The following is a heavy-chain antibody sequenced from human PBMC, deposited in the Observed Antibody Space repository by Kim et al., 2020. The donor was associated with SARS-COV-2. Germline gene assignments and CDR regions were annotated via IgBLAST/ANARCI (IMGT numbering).Heavy chain of an antibody. CDR1: GFTFSNYA. CDR2: ITGSTGNT. D-gene: IGHD1-1*01. CDR3: AKDTYSNNWKPISWDY. V-gene: IGHV3-23*01. Sequence: GGSLRLSCAASGFTFSNYAMSWVRQASGKEPEWVSAITGSTGNTYYADSVKGRFTITRDNSKNTLFLQMNSLRADDTAVYYCAKDTYSNNWKPISWDYLGQGTLVTVSS. J-gene: IGHJ4*02.